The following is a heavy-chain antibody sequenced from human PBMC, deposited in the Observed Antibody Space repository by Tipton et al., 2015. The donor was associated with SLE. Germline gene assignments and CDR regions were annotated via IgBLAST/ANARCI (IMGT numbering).Heavy chain of an antibody. V-gene: IGHV4-61*09. CDR1: GGSISSCYYY. Sequence: TLSLTCTVSGGSISSCYYYWTWVRQPPGKGLEWIGYIYTTGSTYYNPSLKSRVTISVDTSANQFSLKVTSVIAADTAMYYCAKYRGGTMLDVWGKGTTVTVSS. CDR2: IYTTGST. D-gene: IGHD2-15*01. CDR3: AKYRGGTMLDV. J-gene: IGHJ6*04.